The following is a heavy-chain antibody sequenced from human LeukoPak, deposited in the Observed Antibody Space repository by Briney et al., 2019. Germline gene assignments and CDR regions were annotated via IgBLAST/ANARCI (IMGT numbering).Heavy chain of an antibody. CDR3: AFWGGGYFFEF. CDR1: GFTFNNYW. D-gene: IGHD3-10*01. V-gene: IGHV3-7*01. J-gene: IGHJ3*01. CDR2: IKKDGSEK. Sequence: GGSLRLSCAASGFTFNNYWMIWVRQAPGKGLEWVANIKKDGSEKFFVDSVKGRFTFARDNAQNSLYVQMNGLRVEDTAIYYCAFWGGGYFFEFGGKGKMVPVFS.